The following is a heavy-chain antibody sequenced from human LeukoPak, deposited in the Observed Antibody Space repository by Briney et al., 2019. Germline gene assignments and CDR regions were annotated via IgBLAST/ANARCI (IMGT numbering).Heavy chain of an antibody. V-gene: IGHV4-59*01. CDR1: GGTNSKYH. D-gene: IGHD1-26*01. J-gene: IGHJ1*01. CDR2: LYYSGST. Sequence: SETHSPTCPIPGGTNSKYHWSWIRPPPGKGLHRPRSLYYSGSTNYTPSLKSQITISAETSKKQFSLKLSSVTAAERAVDYCARVADSGRYYVQGGQYFQHWGEGTLVT. CDR3: ARVADSGRYYVQGGQYFQH.